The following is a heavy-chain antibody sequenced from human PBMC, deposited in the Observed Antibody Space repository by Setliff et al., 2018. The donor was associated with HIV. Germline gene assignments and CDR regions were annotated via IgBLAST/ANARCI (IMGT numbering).Heavy chain of an antibody. J-gene: IGHJ4*02. Sequence: SETLSLTCTVSGGSISSGTYYWGWIRQPPGKGLEYIGTMYYSGSTSYHPSLKSRVTISVHTSKNQFSLRLTSVTAADTAVYYCVRIWDIVGGPSDYWGLGNMVTVSS. D-gene: IGHD1-26*01. CDR2: MYYSGST. V-gene: IGHV4-39*01. CDR1: GGSISSGTYY. CDR3: VRIWDIVGGPSDY.